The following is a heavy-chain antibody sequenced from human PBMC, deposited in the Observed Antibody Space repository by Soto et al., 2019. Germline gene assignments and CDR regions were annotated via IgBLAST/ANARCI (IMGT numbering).Heavy chain of an antibody. D-gene: IGHD3-22*01. Sequence: GGSLRLSCAASGFTFDDYAMHWVRQAPGKGLEWVSGISWNSGSIGYADSVKGRFTIPRDNAKNSLYLQMNSLRAEDTALYYCAKTGGYGPDYWGQGTLVTVSS. J-gene: IGHJ4*02. V-gene: IGHV3-9*01. CDR2: ISWNSGSI. CDR3: AKTGGYGPDY. CDR1: GFTFDDYA.